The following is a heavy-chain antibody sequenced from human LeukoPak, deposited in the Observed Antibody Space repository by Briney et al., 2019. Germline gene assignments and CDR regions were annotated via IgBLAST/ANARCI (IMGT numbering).Heavy chain of an antibody. CDR2: IYYSGNT. CDR1: AGSISRGDYY. J-gene: IGHJ4*02. V-gene: IGHV4-30-4*01. D-gene: IGHD2-2*01. CDR3: ARGGYQLPLTH. Sequence: PSETLSLACSVSAGSISRGDYYWSWIRQPPGEGLEWIGYIYYSGNTYHNPSLRGRLSISVDTSKSQFSLKLNSVTAADTAVYFCARGGYQLPLTHWGQGILVTVSS.